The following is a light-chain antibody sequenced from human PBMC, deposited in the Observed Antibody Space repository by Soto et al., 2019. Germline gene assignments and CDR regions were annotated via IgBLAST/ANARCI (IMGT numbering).Light chain of an antibody. CDR1: QSLLH. CDR3: QQYYTTPVT. Sequence: DIVMTQSPDSLAVSLGERATINCKSSQSLLHLAWYQQKPGQPPKLLVYWASTRESGVPDRFSGSGSGTEFTLTISSLQAEDVAVYYCQQYYTTPVTFGQGTKVEIE. J-gene: IGKJ1*01. CDR2: WAS. V-gene: IGKV4-1*01.